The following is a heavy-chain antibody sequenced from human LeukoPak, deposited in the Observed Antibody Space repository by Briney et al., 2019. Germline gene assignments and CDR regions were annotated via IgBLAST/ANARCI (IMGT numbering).Heavy chain of an antibody. V-gene: IGHV1-18*01. CDR3: ARGGDYYDSSGYYYGIDY. CDR1: GYTFTSYD. Sequence: ASVKVSCKASGYTFTSYDINWVRQAPGQGLEWMGWISAYNGNTNYAQKLQGRVTMTTDTSTSTAYMELRSLRSDDTAVYYCARGGDYYDSSGYYYGIDYWGQGTLVTVSS. J-gene: IGHJ4*02. D-gene: IGHD3-22*01. CDR2: ISAYNGNT.